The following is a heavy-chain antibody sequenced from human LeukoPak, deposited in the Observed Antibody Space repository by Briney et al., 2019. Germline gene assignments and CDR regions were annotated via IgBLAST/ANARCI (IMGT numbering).Heavy chain of an antibody. CDR2: ISDSDSRT. J-gene: IGHJ4*02. Sequence: GGSLRLSCTVSGFTVSTTLMAWVRQAPGKGLEWVSSISDSDSRTNFADSVKGRFTISSDFSKNTLFLQMNGLRADDTAVYYCATSTVTNGFDYWGQGALVTVSS. V-gene: IGHV3-23*01. CDR3: ATSTVTNGFDY. CDR1: GFTVSTTL. D-gene: IGHD4-17*01.